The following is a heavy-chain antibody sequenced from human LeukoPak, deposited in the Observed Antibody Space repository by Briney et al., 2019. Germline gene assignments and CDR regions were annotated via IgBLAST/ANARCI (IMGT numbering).Heavy chain of an antibody. CDR3: ARDWTLLRFSEHNGMDV. J-gene: IGHJ6*02. D-gene: IGHD3-3*01. V-gene: IGHV3-33*01. Sequence: GGSLRLSCAASGFTFSSYGMHWVRQAPGKGLEWVAVIWYDGSNKYYADSVKGRFTISRDNSKNTLYLQMNSLRAEDTAVYYCARDWTLLRFSEHNGMDVWGQGTTVTVSS. CDR2: IWYDGSNK. CDR1: GFTFSSYG.